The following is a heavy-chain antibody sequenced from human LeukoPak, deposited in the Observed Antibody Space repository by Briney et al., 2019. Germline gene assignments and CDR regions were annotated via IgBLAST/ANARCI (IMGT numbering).Heavy chain of an antibody. CDR3: AREGPRRITIFGVGDPNWFDP. Sequence: PSETLSLTCAVYGGSFSGYYWSWIRQPPGKGLEWIGEINHSGSTNYNPSLKSRVTISVDTSKNQFSLKLSSVTAADTAVYYCAREGPRRITIFGVGDPNWFDPWSQGTLVTVSS. V-gene: IGHV4-34*01. J-gene: IGHJ5*02. CDR1: GGSFSGYY. CDR2: INHSGST. D-gene: IGHD3-3*01.